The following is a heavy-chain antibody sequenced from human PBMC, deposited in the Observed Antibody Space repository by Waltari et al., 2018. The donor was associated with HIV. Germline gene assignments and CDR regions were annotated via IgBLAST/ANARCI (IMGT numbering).Heavy chain of an antibody. CDR1: GSLFRSYG. D-gene: IGHD2-8*01. CDR3: ARGDIILMVYTIDY. J-gene: IGHJ4*02. V-gene: IGHV3-33*01. Sequence: QVQLVESGGGVVQPGRSLRHSCAAPGSLFRSYGMHWVRQAPGKGLEWVAVIWFDGNHKYYSDSVKGRFTISRDNSKDTVDLQMNSLRTEDTGVYYCARGDIILMVYTIDYWGQGTLVSVSS. CDR2: IWFDGNHK.